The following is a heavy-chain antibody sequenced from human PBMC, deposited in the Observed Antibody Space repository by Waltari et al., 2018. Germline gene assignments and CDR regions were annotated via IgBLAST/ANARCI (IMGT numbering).Heavy chain of an antibody. V-gene: IGHV4-4*07. J-gene: IGHJ3*02. Sequence: QVQLQESGPGLVKPSETLSLTCTVSGGSISSYYWSWIRQPAGKGLEWIGRIYTSGSTNYNPSLKSRVTMSVDTSKNQFSLKLSSVTAADTAVYYCVAGFLEWLHPTGDAFDIWGQGTMVTVSS. D-gene: IGHD3-3*01. CDR3: VAGFLEWLHPTGDAFDI. CDR1: GGSISSYY. CDR2: IYTSGST.